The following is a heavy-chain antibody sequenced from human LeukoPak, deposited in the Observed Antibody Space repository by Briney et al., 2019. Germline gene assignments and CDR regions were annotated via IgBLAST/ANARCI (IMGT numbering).Heavy chain of an antibody. CDR3: ATPGAKQQLVIFDY. J-gene: IGHJ4*02. Sequence: ASVKVSCKVSGYTLTELSMHWVRQAPGKGLEWMGGFDPEDGETIYAQKFQGRVTMTGDTSTDTAYMELSSLRSEDTAVYYCATPGAKQQLVIFDYWGQGTLVTVSS. CDR2: FDPEDGET. V-gene: IGHV1-24*01. CDR1: GYTLTELS. D-gene: IGHD6-13*01.